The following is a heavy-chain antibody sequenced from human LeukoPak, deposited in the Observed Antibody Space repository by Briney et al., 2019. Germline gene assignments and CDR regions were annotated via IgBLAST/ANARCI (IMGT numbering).Heavy chain of an antibody. D-gene: IGHD3-10*01. CDR1: GYTFTSYD. J-gene: IGHJ4*02. V-gene: IGHV1-8*01. Sequence: ASVKLSCKASGYTFTSYDINWVRQATGQGPEWMGWMNPNSGNTGYAQQFQGRVTMTRTTSTSTAYMELSSLRSDDTAVYYCARGWFGQLLHDYWGQGTLVTVSS. CDR2: MNPNSGNT. CDR3: ARGWFGQLLHDY.